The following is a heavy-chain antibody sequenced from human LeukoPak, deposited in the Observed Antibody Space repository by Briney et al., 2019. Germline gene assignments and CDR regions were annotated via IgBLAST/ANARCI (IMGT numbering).Heavy chain of an antibody. J-gene: IGHJ4*02. CDR3: AYYYDSSGYRTSFDY. CDR2: IIPILGIT. Sequence: ASVKVSCKASGGTFSSYAISWVRQAPGQGLEWMGRIIPILGITNYAQKFQGRVTITADKSTSTAYMELSSLRSEDTAVYYCAYYYDSSGYRTSFDYWGQGTLVTVSS. V-gene: IGHV1-69*04. CDR1: GGTFSSYA. D-gene: IGHD3-22*01.